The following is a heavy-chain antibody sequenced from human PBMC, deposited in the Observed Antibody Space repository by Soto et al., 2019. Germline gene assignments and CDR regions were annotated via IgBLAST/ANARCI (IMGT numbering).Heavy chain of an antibody. Sequence: GGSLRLSCAASGFTFSSYAMSWVRQAPGKGLEWVSAISGSGGSTYYADSVKGRFTISRDNSKNRLYMQMNSLRAEDTAVYYCAKEGYCSGGSCYSAYYYYYYMDVWGKGTTVTVSS. J-gene: IGHJ6*03. CDR3: AKEGYCSGGSCYSAYYYYYYMDV. CDR2: ISGSGGST. CDR1: GFTFSSYA. D-gene: IGHD2-15*01. V-gene: IGHV3-23*01.